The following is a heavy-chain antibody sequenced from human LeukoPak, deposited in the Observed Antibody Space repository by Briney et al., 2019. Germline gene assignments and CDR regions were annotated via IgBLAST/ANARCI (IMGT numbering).Heavy chain of an antibody. CDR1: GGSISGFY. CDR3: ARENSNSWYLDY. D-gene: IGHD6-13*01. J-gene: IGHJ4*02. V-gene: IGHV4-4*08. Sequence: SETLSLTCNVSGGSISGFYCNWVRQTPGKGLEWIGYISNSGDTNCNPSLKGRVTLSVDTSKSQFSLKLNFVTAADTAVYYCARENSNSWYLDYWGQGTLVTVSS. CDR2: ISNSGDT.